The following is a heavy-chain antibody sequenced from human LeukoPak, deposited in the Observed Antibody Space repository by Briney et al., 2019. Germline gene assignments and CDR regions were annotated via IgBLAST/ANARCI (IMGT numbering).Heavy chain of an antibody. CDR1: GGSISSSSYY. CDR3: ARHQYSGSLTAFDI. J-gene: IGHJ3*02. CDR2: IYYSGST. Sequence: SETLSLTCTVSGGSISSSSYYWGWIRQPPGKGLEWIGSIYYSGSTYYNPSLKSRVTISVDTSKNQFSLKLSSVTAADTAVYYCARHQYSGSLTAFDIWGQGTMVTVSS. D-gene: IGHD1-26*01. V-gene: IGHV4-39*01.